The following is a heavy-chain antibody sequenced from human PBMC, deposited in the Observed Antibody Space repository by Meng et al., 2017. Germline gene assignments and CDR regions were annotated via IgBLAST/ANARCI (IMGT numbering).Heavy chain of an antibody. CDR2: VNVYNGDT. D-gene: IGHD1-26*01. CDR1: GYTFPTYG. J-gene: IGHJ6*02. Sequence: SVKVSCQTFGYTFPTYGISWVRQAPGQGREWMGWVNVYNGDTKYAEKFQGRVTMTTDTATGTAYMDLRSLRPDDTAVYYCSRDGSMPVGVTFNAHYYFGMDVWGQGTTVTVSS. CDR3: SRDGSMPVGVTFNAHYYFGMDV. V-gene: IGHV1-18*01.